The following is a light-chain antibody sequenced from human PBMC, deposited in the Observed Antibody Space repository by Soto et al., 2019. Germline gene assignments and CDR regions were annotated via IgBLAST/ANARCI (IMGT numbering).Light chain of an antibody. V-gene: IGKV1-5*03. Sequence: DIQMTQSPSTLSASVGDTVTFTCRASQSIGNWMAWYQQTPGKAPKLLIYRGSSLQSGVPSRFSGSGSGTEFTLTSVNLQPDAFAVYFCHQFNIYPYTFGPGTKLEIK. CDR3: HQFNIYPYT. J-gene: IGKJ2*01. CDR2: RGS. CDR1: QSIGNW.